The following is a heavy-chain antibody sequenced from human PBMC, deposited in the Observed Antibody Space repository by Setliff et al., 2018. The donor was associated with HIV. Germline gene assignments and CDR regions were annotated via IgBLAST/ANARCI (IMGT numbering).Heavy chain of an antibody. CDR1: GGTFSSYA. CDR3: ARDTAMVKGYFDY. J-gene: IGHJ4*02. V-gene: IGHV1-69*13. Sequence: SVKVSCKASGGTFSSYAISWVRQAPGQGLEWMGGIIPIFGTANYAQKFQGRVTITADESTSTAYMELSSLRSEDTAVYYCARDTAMVKGYFDYWGQGTLVTVSP. CDR2: IIPIFGTA. D-gene: IGHD5-18*01.